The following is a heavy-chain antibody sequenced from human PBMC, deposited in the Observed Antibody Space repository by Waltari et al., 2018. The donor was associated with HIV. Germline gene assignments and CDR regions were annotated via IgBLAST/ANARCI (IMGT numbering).Heavy chain of an antibody. CDR3: AREKSRASKWYGIYYFDA. J-gene: IGHJ4*02. V-gene: IGHV4-34*02. D-gene: IGHD2-15*01. Sequence: QVQLQQWGAGLLKTSETLSLTCAVYGESFSGYYWTWIRQAPGKGLEWIGEVNHSGKTNYNPSLKSRVTLSVDTSKNQFSLKMISVTGADTAVYYCAREKSRASKWYGIYYFDAWGQGTLVTVPS. CDR1: GESFSGYY. CDR2: VNHSGKT.